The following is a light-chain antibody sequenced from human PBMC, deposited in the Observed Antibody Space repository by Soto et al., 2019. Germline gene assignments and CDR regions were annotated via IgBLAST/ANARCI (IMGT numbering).Light chain of an antibody. CDR2: GAS. CDR3: QQRGNWPPGFT. CDR1: QSVSSN. Sequence: EIVMTQSPATLSVSPGERATLSCRASQSVSSNLAWYQKTPGQAPRLLIYGASTRATGIPARFSGSGSGTDFTLTISSLEPEDFAVYYCQQRGNWPPGFTFGPGTKVDI. J-gene: IGKJ3*01. V-gene: IGKV3-15*01.